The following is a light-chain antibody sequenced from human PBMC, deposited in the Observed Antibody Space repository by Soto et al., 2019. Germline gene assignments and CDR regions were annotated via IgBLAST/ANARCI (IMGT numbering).Light chain of an antibody. V-gene: IGKV1-39*01. CDR1: QSISSY. J-gene: IGKJ4*01. CDR3: QRSFRTPLT. CDR2: AAS. Sequence: DIQMTQSPSSLSASVGDRVTITCRASQSISSYLNWYQQKPGKAPKLLIYAASILQSGVPSRFSGSGSGTDFTLTISSLQPEDFATYYCQRSFRTPLTFGGGTKVEIK.